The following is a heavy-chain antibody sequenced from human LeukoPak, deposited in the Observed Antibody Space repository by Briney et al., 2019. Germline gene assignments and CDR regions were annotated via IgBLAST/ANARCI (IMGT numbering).Heavy chain of an antibody. CDR3: AKVGPGAMVTDY. Sequence: PGGSLRLSCAASGFTFSSYWMSWVRQAPGKGLEGGANIKQDGSEKYYVDSVKGRFTISRDNAKNSLYLQMNSLRAEDTAVYYCAKVGPGAMVTDYWGQGTLVTVSS. V-gene: IGHV3-7*03. CDR2: IKQDGSEK. J-gene: IGHJ4*02. D-gene: IGHD5-18*01. CDR1: GFTFSSYW.